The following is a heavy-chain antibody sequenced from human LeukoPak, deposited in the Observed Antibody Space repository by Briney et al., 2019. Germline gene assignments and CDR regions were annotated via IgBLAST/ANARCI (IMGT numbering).Heavy chain of an antibody. CDR2: ISSNGGST. J-gene: IGHJ5*02. CDR1: GFTFSSYA. Sequence: GGSLRLSCSASGFTFSSYAMHWVRQAPGKGLEYVSAISSNGGSTYYADSMKGRFTISRDNSKNTLYLQMSSLRAEDTAVYYCVKEDLLYSSGWYCFDPWGQGTLVTVSS. CDR3: VKEDLLYSSGWYCFDP. D-gene: IGHD6-19*01. V-gene: IGHV3-64D*06.